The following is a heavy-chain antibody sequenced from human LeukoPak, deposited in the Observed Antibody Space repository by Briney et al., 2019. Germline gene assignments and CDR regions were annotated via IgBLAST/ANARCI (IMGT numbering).Heavy chain of an antibody. CDR3: ARSGVVVAATAPIDAFDI. V-gene: IGHV3-33*01. D-gene: IGHD2-15*01. CDR2: IWHDGSNK. CDR1: GFTFSSYG. J-gene: IGHJ3*02. Sequence: GRYLRLSCAASGFTFSSYGMHWVRQAPGKGLEWVAVIWHDGSNKYYADSVKGRFTISRDNSKNTLYLQMNSLRAEDTAVYYCARSGVVVAATAPIDAFDIWGQGTMVTVSS.